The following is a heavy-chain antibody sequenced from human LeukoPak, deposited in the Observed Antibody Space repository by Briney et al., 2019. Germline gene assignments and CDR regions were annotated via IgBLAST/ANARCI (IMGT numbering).Heavy chain of an antibody. CDR1: GFSFSSSA. CDR2: IHYDGNNK. CDR3: AKGGVVHAFDI. J-gene: IGHJ3*02. D-gene: IGHD2-15*01. Sequence: GGSLRLSCAASGFSFSSSAMHWVRQAPGKGLDWVAFIHYDGNNKYYADSVKGRFTISRDNSKNTLYLQMNSLRAEDTAVYYCAKGGVVHAFDIWGQGTMVTVSS. V-gene: IGHV3-30*02.